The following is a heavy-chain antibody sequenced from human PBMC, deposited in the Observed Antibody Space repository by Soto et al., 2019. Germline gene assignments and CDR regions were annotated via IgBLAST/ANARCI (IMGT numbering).Heavy chain of an antibody. CDR1: GGSVSSRSYY. CDR3: AIDHYGDSSPTLV. CDR2: IYYSGSH. Sequence: SETLSLTCGVSGGSVSSRSYYWSWIRQSPGKALEWIGDIYYSGSHNYILSGSCGVPISIDTSKHQYSLVLTSVTAANTAIYYCAIDHYGDSSPTLVWGPGTLITVSS. D-gene: IGHD4-17*01. V-gene: IGHV4-61*01. J-gene: IGHJ4*02.